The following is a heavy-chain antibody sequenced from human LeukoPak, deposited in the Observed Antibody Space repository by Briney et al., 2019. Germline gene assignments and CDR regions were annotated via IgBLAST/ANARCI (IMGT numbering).Heavy chain of an antibody. CDR3: ARRGLGYCSSTSCYYGMDV. Sequence: SETLSLTCTVSGGSISSYYWSWIRQPPGKGLEWIGYIYYSGSTNYNPSLKSRVTISVDTSKNQFSLKLSSVTAADTAVYYCARRGLGYCSSTSCYYGMDVWGQGTTVTVSS. V-gene: IGHV4-59*08. CDR1: GGSISSYY. D-gene: IGHD2-2*01. J-gene: IGHJ6*02. CDR2: IYYSGST.